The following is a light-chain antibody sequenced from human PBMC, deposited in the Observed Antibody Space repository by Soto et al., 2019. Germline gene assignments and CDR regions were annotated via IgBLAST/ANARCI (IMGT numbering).Light chain of an antibody. CDR2: GAS. CDR1: QSVCSSY. V-gene: IGKV3-20*01. CDR3: QQYGSSPLT. Sequence: EIVLTQSPGTLSLSPGERATLSCRASQSVCSSYLAWYQRKPGQAPRLLIYGASSRATGIPDRFSGSGSGTDFTLTISRLEPEDFAVYYCQQYGSSPLTFGGGTKVEIK. J-gene: IGKJ4*01.